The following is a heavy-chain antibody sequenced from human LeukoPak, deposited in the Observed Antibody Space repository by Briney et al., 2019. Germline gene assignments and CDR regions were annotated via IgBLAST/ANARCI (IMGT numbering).Heavy chain of an antibody. V-gene: IGHV4-39*07. Sequence: SETLSLTCTVSGGSISSSSYYWGWIRQPPGKGLEWIGSIYYSGSTYYNPSLKSRVTISVDTSKNQFSLKLSSVTAADTAVYYCARDPYSGTSPERGYGMDVWGQGTTVTVSS. CDR2: IYYSGST. D-gene: IGHD2-2*01. CDR1: GGSISSSSYY. CDR3: ARDPYSGTSPERGYGMDV. J-gene: IGHJ6*02.